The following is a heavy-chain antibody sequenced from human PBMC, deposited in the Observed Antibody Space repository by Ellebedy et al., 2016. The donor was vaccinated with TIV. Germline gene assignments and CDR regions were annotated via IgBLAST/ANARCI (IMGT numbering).Heavy chain of an antibody. CDR2: IRSKANSYAT. J-gene: IGHJ3*02. CDR1: GITFSSYW. CDR3: TNQWELPYFDAFDI. Sequence: GGSLRLSCAASGITFSSYWMSWVRQASGKGLEWVGRIRSKANSYATAYASSVKGRFTISRDDSKNTAYLQMNSLKTEDTAVYYCTNQWELPYFDAFDIWGQGTMVTVSS. D-gene: IGHD1-26*01. V-gene: IGHV3-73*01.